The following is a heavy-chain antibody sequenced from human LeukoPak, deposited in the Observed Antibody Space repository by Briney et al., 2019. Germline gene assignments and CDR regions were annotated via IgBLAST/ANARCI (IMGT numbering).Heavy chain of an antibody. Sequence: SETLSLTCTVSGGSISSYYWSWIRQLPGKGLEWIGYIYYSGSTNYNPSLKSRVTISVDTSKNQFSLKLSSVTAADTAVYYCARDRLRGVYFDYWGQGTLVTVSS. D-gene: IGHD3-10*01. CDR3: ARDRLRGVYFDY. V-gene: IGHV4-59*01. CDR2: IYYSGST. J-gene: IGHJ4*02. CDR1: GGSISSYY.